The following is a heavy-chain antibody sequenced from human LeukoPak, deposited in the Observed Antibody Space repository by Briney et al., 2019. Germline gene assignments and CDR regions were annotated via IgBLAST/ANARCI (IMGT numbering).Heavy chain of an antibody. CDR2: INPNSRGT. CDR1: GYTFTDYY. CDR3: ARRAREYSHDAFDI. Sequence: ASVKVSCKASGYTFTDYYMHWVRQAPGQGLEWMGWINPNSRGTDSAQKFQGRFSMTRDTSISAAYMELSRLRSDDTAVYYCARRAREYSHDAFDIWGQGTMVTVSS. V-gene: IGHV1-2*02. D-gene: IGHD5-18*01. J-gene: IGHJ3*02.